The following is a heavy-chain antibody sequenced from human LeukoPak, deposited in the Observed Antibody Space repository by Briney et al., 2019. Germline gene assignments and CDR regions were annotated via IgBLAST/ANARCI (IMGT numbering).Heavy chain of an antibody. J-gene: IGHJ6*03. CDR1: GYTFTGYY. CDR2: INPNSGGT. CDR3: ASGIAAADYYYYYYMDV. D-gene: IGHD6-13*01. Sequence: GASVKVSCKASGYTFTGYYMHWVRQAPGQGLEWMGWINPNSGGTNYAQKFQGRVTMTRDTSISTAYMELSRLRSDDTAVYYCASGIAAADYYYYYYMDVWGKGTTVTVSS. V-gene: IGHV1-2*02.